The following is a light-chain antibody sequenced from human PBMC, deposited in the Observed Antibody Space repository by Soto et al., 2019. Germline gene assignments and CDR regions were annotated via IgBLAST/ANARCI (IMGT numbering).Light chain of an antibody. Sequence: VTTQSPATLSVSPGERATLSCRASQDVAGDLAWYQQKPGQPPRLLIYRTSTRATSVPARFSGSGSGTEFTLTISSLQSEDFAVYYCQEYNGRSSFGQGTKVEIK. J-gene: IGKJ1*01. V-gene: IGKV3-15*01. CDR1: QDVAGD. CDR3: QEYNGRSS. CDR2: RTS.